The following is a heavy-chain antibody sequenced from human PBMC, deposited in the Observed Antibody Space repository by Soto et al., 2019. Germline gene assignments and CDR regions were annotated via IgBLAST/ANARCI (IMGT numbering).Heavy chain of an antibody. D-gene: IGHD6-25*01. J-gene: IGHJ4*02. CDR2: IWDDGSNK. CDR3: ARDLGLIAAAGPFDY. Sequence: QVQLVESGGGVVQPGRSLRLSCAASGFTFSSYGMHWVRQAPGKGLEWVAVIWDDGSNKYYADSVKGRFTISRDNSKNTLYLQMNSLRAEDTAVYYCARDLGLIAAAGPFDYWGQGTLVTVSS. V-gene: IGHV3-33*01. CDR1: GFTFSSYG.